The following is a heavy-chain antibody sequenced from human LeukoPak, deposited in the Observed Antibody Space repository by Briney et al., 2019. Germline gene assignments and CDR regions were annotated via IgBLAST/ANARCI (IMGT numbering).Heavy chain of an antibody. D-gene: IGHD4-23*01. V-gene: IGHV1-18*01. CDR2: ISAYNGNT. CDR3: ARDYTVVTYRYGAFDI. CDR1: GGTFSSYG. J-gene: IGHJ3*02. Sequence: ASVKVSCKASGGTFSSYGISWVRQAPGQGLEWMGWISAYNGNTNYAQKLQGRVAMTTDTSTSTAYMELRSLRSDDTAVYYCARDYTVVTYRYGAFDIWGQGTMVTVSS.